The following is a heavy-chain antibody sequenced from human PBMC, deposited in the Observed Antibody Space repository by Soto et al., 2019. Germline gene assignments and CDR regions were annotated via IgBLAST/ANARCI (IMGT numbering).Heavy chain of an antibody. D-gene: IGHD2-21*02. Sequence: SETLSLTCTVSGGSISSGDYYWSWIRQPPGKGLEWIGYIYYSGSTYYNPSLKSRVTTSVDTSKNQFSLKLSSVTAADTAVYYCARGVVVTARTLTYYYYGMDVWGQGTTVTVSS. V-gene: IGHV4-30-4*01. CDR2: IYYSGST. CDR3: ARGVVVTARTLTYYYYGMDV. CDR1: GGSISSGDYY. J-gene: IGHJ6*02.